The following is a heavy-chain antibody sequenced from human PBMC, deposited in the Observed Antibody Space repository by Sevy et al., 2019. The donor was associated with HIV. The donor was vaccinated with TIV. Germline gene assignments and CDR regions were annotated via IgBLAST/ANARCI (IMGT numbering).Heavy chain of an antibody. CDR1: GFTFSSYA. V-gene: IGHV3-30-3*01. D-gene: IGHD6-13*01. Sequence: GGSLRLSCAASGFTFSSYAMHWVRQAPGKGLEWVAVISYDGSNKYYADSVKGRSTISRDNSKNTLYLQMNSLRAEDTAVYYCARAGDSSSWYSAGPMDVWGKGTTVTVSS. J-gene: IGHJ6*03. CDR2: ISYDGSNK. CDR3: ARAGDSSSWYSAGPMDV.